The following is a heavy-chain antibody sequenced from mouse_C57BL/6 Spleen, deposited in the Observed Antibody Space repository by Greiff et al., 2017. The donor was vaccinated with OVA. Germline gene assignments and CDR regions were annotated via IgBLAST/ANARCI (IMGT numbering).Heavy chain of an antibody. CDR2: INPSSGYT. Sequence: QVQLKQSGAELAKPGASVKLSCKASGYTFTSYWMHWVKQRPGQGLEWIGYINPSSGYTKYNQKFKDKATLTADKSSSTAYMQLSSLTYEDSAVYYCAKYHGYSDWYFDVWGTGTTVTVSS. CDR1: GYTFTSYW. D-gene: IGHD2-2*01. CDR3: AKYHGYSDWYFDV. V-gene: IGHV1-7*01. J-gene: IGHJ1*03.